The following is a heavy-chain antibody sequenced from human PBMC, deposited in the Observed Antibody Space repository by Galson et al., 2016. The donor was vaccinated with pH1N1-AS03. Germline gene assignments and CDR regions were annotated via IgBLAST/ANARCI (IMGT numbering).Heavy chain of an antibody. CDR3: AKDRVYNDAQWVFDY. CDR2: VVTNGDT. J-gene: IGHJ4*02. D-gene: IGHD5-24*01. V-gene: IGHV3-23*01. Sequence: SLRLSCAASGFRLTSIAMSWVRQAPGKGLEWVSGVVTNGDTYFADSVKGRFSISRDDSKNTMYLQMDSLGVEDTAIYYCAKDRVYNDAQWVFDYWGQGNPVTVSS. CDR1: GFRLTSIA.